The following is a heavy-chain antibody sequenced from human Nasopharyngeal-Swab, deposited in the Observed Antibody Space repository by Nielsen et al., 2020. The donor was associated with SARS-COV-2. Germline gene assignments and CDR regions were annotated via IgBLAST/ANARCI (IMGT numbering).Heavy chain of an antibody. CDR1: GFIFDDFG. J-gene: IGHJ4*02. Sequence: ESLKISCAASGFIFDDFGVSWVRQTPGKGLEWVTGVSWNGGNTGYADSVKGRFTISRDNAKNSLYLQMNSLRAEDTALYHCARGQFDFDYWGQGTLVTVSS. D-gene: IGHD3-3*01. V-gene: IGHV3-20*01. CDR2: VSWNGGNT. CDR3: ARGQFDFDY.